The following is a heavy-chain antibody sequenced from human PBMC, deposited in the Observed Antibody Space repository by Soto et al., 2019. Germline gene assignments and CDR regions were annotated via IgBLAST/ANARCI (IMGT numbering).Heavy chain of an antibody. V-gene: IGHV3-21*01. D-gene: IGHD3-9*01. Sequence: PGGSLRLSCAASGFTFSSYSMNWVRQAPGKGLEWVSSISSSSSYIYYADSVKGRFTISRDNAKNSLYLQMHSLRAEDTAVYYCARETELRYFDWFPSDYYYYYGMDVWGKGNTVNVSA. CDR1: GFTFSSYS. J-gene: IGHJ6*04. CDR2: ISSSSSYI. CDR3: ARETELRYFDWFPSDYYYYYGMDV.